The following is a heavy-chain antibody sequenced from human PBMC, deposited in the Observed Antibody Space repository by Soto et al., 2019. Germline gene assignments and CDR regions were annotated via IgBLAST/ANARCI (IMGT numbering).Heavy chain of an antibody. J-gene: IGHJ4*02. Sequence: EEQLVESGGGLVQPGGSLRLSCAASGFTFSSYWMHWVRQAPGKGLVWVSRINPGGSITAYADSVKGRFTISRDKAKNTLYLQMNSLRGADTAVYYCARVPTGKSGVWNYWGQGTLVTVSS. V-gene: IGHV3-74*01. CDR1: GFTFSSYW. CDR2: INPGGSIT. D-gene: IGHD2-21*01. CDR3: ARVPTGKSGVWNY.